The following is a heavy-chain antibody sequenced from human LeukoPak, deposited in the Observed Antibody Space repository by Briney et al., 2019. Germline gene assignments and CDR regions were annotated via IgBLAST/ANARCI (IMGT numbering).Heavy chain of an antibody. CDR1: GGSFGGYY. J-gene: IGHJ5*02. D-gene: IGHD5-18*01. Sequence: SETLSLTCAVYGGSFGGYYWSWIRQPPGKGLEWIGEISHSGSTNYNPSLKSRVTISVDTSKNQFSLKLSSVTAADTAVYYCVGGVRVDTAAYNWFDPWGQGTLVTVSS. CDR2: ISHSGST. CDR3: VGGVRVDTAAYNWFDP. V-gene: IGHV4-34*01.